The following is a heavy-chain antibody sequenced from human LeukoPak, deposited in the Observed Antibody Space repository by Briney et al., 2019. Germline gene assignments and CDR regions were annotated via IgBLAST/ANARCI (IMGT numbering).Heavy chain of an antibody. J-gene: IGHJ6*03. CDR3: AKHAWGGGIYSYYHYMDV. CDR1: GFTFGTYA. CDR2: ISVRGDTT. D-gene: IGHD3-16*01. V-gene: IGHV3-23*01. Sequence: PGGSLRLSCAASGFTFGTYAMTWVRQAPGKGLEWVPGISVRGDTTYYAGSVKGRFTVSRDSSKNTLHLQMNSLRVDDTAVYYCAKHAWGGGIYSYYHYMDVWGKGTTVTVSS.